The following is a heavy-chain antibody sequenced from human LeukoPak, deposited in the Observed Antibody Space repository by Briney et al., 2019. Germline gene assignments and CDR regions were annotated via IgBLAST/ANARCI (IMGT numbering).Heavy chain of an antibody. CDR1: GFTFSSYS. Sequence: GGSLRLSCAASGFTFSSYSMNWVRQAPGKGLEWVSYISSSGSTIYYADSVKGRFTISRDNAKNSLYLQMNSLRAEDTAVYYCARVFRNSPWGELLYDYYYYYMDVWGKGTTVTISS. CDR2: ISSSGSTI. J-gene: IGHJ6*03. V-gene: IGHV3-48*04. D-gene: IGHD3-10*01. CDR3: ARVFRNSPWGELLYDYYYYYMDV.